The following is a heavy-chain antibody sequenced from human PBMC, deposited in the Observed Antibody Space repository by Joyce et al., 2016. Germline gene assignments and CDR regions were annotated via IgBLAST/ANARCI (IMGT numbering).Heavy chain of an antibody. CDR2: IKADNGNT. Sequence: QVHLVQSGGEVKKPGASVKVSCKASGYSFINYFIVWVRQAPGQGLEWMGWIKADNGNTKYAERLQGRINMTRDTLTTTAFMELRSLRSYDTATYYCARGVKGAAHFDYWGLGTLVTVS. D-gene: IGHD2-15*01. J-gene: IGHJ4*02. CDR1: GYSFINYF. V-gene: IGHV1-18*04. CDR3: ARGVKGAAHFDY.